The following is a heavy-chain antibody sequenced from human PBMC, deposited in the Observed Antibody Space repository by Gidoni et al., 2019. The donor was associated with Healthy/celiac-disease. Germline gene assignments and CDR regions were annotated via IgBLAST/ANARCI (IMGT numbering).Heavy chain of an antibody. D-gene: IGHD2-21*01. V-gene: IGHV3-21*01. J-gene: IGHJ6*02. CDR2: ISSSSSYI. CDR1: GFTFSSYS. CDR3: ARGGEAGDYYYYGMDV. Sequence: EVQLVESGGGLVKPGGSLRLSCAASGFTFSSYSMNWVRQAPGKGLEWVSSISSSSSYIYYADSVKGRFTISRDNAKNSLYLQMNSLRAEDTAVYYCARGGEAGDYYYYGMDVWGQGTTVTVSS.